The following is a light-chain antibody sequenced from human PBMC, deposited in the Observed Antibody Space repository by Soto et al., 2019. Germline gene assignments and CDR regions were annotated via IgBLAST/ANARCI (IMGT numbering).Light chain of an antibody. J-gene: IGKJ5*01. V-gene: IGKV1-9*01. CDR3: QQLFDSPIT. CDR2: AAS. Sequence: DIQRTQSPSFLSPSIGESVTITCRASQVISTSLAWYQVKPGKAPKLLIYAASTLESGVPSRFSAAVSGTEFSLTITSLQTEDLATYYCQQLFDSPITVGPGTRREIK. CDR1: QVISTS.